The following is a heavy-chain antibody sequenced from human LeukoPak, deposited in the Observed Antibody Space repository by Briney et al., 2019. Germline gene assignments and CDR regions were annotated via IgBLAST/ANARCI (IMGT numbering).Heavy chain of an antibody. D-gene: IGHD2/OR15-2a*01. J-gene: IGHJ3*02. CDR2: IWYDGSNK. CDR1: GFTFSSYG. V-gene: IGHV3-33*01. CDR3: ARDLYGGYAFDI. Sequence: GGSLRLSCAASGFTFSSYGMHWVRQAPGKGLEWVAVIWYDGSNKYYADSVKGRFTISRDNSKNTLYLQMNSLRAEDTAVYYCARDLYGGYAFDIWGQGTMVTVST.